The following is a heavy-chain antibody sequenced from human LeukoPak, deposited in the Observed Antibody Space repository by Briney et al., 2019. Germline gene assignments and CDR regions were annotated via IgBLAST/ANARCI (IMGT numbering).Heavy chain of an antibody. CDR2: IKHDGSEK. D-gene: IGHD3-3*01. Sequence: GGSLRLSCAASGYIFTNYFMSWVRQAPGKGLEWVASIKHDGSEKYYVDSVRGRFTISRDNTMNSLYLQMSSLRAEDTAVYYCATDRGWRTSGYYLYYFEYWGQGTLVTYSS. J-gene: IGHJ4*02. CDR3: ATDRGWRTSGYYLYYFEY. CDR1: GYIFTNYF. V-gene: IGHV3-7*01.